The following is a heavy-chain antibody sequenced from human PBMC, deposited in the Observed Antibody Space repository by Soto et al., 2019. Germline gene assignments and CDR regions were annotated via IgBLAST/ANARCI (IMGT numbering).Heavy chain of an antibody. D-gene: IGHD5-12*01. J-gene: IGHJ6*02. CDR1: GFSFSSYA. CDR3: AKSGGFSGYDWRGYYYYGMDV. V-gene: IGHV3-23*01. Sequence: EVQLLESGGGLTQPGESLRLSCAASGFSFSSYAMSWVRQAPGKGLEWVSGIRDSGGNTYYADSVKGRFTISRDNSKNTVYLQMHSLRDEDTAVYYCAKSGGFSGYDWRGYYYYGMDVWGQGPTVTVSS. CDR2: IRDSGGNT.